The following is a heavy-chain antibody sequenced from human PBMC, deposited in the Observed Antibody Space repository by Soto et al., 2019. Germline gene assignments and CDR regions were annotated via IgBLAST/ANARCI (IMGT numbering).Heavy chain of an antibody. CDR2: IKQDGSEK. J-gene: IGHJ4*02. V-gene: IGHV3-7*01. CDR1: GFTFSSYW. D-gene: IGHD3-3*01. Sequence: GGSLRLSCAASGFTFSSYWMSWVRQAPGKGLEWVANIKQDGSEKYYVDSVKGRFTISRDNAKNSLYLQMNSLRAEDTAVYYCASHESWYYDFWSGHGYLDYWGQGTLVTVSS. CDR3: ASHESWYYDFWSGHGYLDY.